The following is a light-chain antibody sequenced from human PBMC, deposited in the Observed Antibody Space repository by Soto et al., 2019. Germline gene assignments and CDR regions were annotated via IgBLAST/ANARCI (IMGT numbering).Light chain of an antibody. V-gene: IGKV3-20*01. J-gene: IGKJ1*01. CDR2: GAS. Sequence: EIVLTQSPGTLSLSPGVRATLSCRASQSVSSIYLAWYQQKPGQAPRLVIYGASNRATGVPDRFSGSGSGTVFSLTISRLEPEDFAVYYCQQYGGSWTFGQGTKVEIK. CDR3: QQYGGSWT. CDR1: QSVSSIY.